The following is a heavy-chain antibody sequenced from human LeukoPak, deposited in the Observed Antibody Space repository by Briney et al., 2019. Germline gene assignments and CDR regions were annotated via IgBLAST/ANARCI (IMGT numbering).Heavy chain of an antibody. CDR2: IKEDGSEK. CDR1: EFTFSTYW. Sequence: VQPGESLRLSCAASEFTFSTYWMSWVRQAPGKGLEWVANIKEDGSEKRYVGSVKGRFTISRDNAKNSLYLQMNSLRADDTAVYYCARELNIAVAGIYTGFDIWGQGTMVTVSS. V-gene: IGHV3-7*03. J-gene: IGHJ3*02. CDR3: ARELNIAVAGIYTGFDI. D-gene: IGHD6-19*01.